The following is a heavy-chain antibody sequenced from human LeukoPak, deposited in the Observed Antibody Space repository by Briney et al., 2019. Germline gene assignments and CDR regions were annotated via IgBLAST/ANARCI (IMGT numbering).Heavy chain of an antibody. J-gene: IGHJ4*02. CDR1: GFTFSSYS. D-gene: IGHD1-26*01. V-gene: IGHV3-21*01. CDR2: IDTVDYT. Sequence: PGGSLRLSCAASGFTFSSYSMNWVRQAPGKGLQYVSSIDTVDYTYYADSVKGRFTISRDNAKNSLYLQINSLRAEDTAVYYCATESSGALDFWGQGTLVTVSS. CDR3: ATESSGALDF.